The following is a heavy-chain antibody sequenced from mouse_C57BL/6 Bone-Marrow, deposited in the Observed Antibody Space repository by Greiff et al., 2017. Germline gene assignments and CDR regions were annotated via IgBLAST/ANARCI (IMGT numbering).Heavy chain of an antibody. J-gene: IGHJ3*01. CDR2: ISDGGSYT. CDR3: ARSPLYYGSSYQFAY. V-gene: IGHV5-4*01. Sequence: EVHLVESGGGLVKPGGSLKLSCAASGFTFSSYAMSWVRQTPEKRLEWVATISDGGSYTYYPDNVKGRFTISRDNAKNNLYLQMSHLKSEDTAMYYCARSPLYYGSSYQFAYWGQGTLVTVSA. CDR1: GFTFSSYA. D-gene: IGHD1-1*01.